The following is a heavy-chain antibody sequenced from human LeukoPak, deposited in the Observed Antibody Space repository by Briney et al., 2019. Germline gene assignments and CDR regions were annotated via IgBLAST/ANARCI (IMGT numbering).Heavy chain of an antibody. D-gene: IGHD6-13*01. J-gene: IGHJ4*02. Sequence: GSLRLSCAASGFTVSSNYMSWVRQPPGKGLEWIGEIYHSGSTNYNPSLKSRVTISVDKSKNQFSLKLSSVTAADTAVYYCARVAAGTAYYFDYWGQGTLVTVSS. CDR1: GFTVSSNY. CDR3: ARVAAGTAYYFDY. CDR2: IYHSGST. V-gene: IGHV4-4*02.